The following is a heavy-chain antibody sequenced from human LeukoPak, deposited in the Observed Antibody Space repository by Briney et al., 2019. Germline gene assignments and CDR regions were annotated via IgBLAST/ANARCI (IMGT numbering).Heavy chain of an antibody. CDR3: AKGGIGSSSGLDY. CDR1: GFTFSSYA. CDR2: ISGSGGST. V-gene: IGHV3-23*01. Sequence: GGSLRLSCAASGFTFSSYAMSWVRQAPGKGLEWVSAISGSGGSTYYADSVKGRFTISRGNSKNTLYLQMNSLRAEDTAVYYCAKGGIGSSSGLDYWGQGTLVTVSS. D-gene: IGHD5-18*01. J-gene: IGHJ4*02.